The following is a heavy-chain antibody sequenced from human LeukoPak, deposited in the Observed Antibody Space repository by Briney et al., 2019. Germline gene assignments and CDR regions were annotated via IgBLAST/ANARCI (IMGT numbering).Heavy chain of an antibody. CDR2: ISAYNGNT. Sequence: ASVKVSCKASGYTFTSYGISWVRQAPGQGLEWMGWISAYNGNTNYAQKLQGRVTMTTDTSTSTAHMELRSLRSDDTAVYYCARETTIFGVVIIRDFDYWGQGTLVTVSS. D-gene: IGHD3-3*01. CDR3: ARETTIFGVVIIRDFDY. J-gene: IGHJ4*02. CDR1: GYTFTSYG. V-gene: IGHV1-18*01.